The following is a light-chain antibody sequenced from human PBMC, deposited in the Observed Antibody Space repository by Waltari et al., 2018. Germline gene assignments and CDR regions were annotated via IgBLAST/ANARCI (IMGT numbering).Light chain of an antibody. CDR2: WAS. V-gene: IGKV4-1*01. Sequence: DIVMTQSPDSLAVSLGARATITCNSSQSVLYSSNNKNYLPWYQQTPGQPPKLLIYWASTRESGVPDRFSGSGSGTDFTLTISSLQAEDVAVYYCQQYYSIPYTFGQGTKLEIK. CDR1: QSVLYSSNNKNY. CDR3: QQYYSIPYT. J-gene: IGKJ2*01.